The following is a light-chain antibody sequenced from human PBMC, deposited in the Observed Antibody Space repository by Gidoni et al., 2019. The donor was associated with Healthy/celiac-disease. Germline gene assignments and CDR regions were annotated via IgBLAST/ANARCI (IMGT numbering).Light chain of an antibody. CDR3: AAWDDSLSGWV. CDR2: RNN. J-gene: IGLJ3*02. V-gene: IGLV1-47*01. Sequence: QSVLTQPPSASGTPGQRVTISCSGSSSNIGSNYVYWYQQLPGTAPKLLIYRNNQRPSGVPDRFPGSKSGTSASLAISGLRAEDEADYYWAAWDDSLSGWVFGGGTKLTVL. CDR1: SSNIGSNY.